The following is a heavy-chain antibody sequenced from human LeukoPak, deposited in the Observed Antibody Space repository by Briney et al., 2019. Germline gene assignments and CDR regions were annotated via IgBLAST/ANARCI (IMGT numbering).Heavy chain of an antibody. V-gene: IGHV1-69*02. CDR1: GGTFSSYT. CDR2: IIPILGIA. D-gene: IGHD5-12*01. Sequence: VASVKVSFKASGGTFSSYTISWVRQAPGQGLEWMGRIIPILGIANYAQKFQGRVTITADKSTSTAYMELSSLRSEDTAVYYCAKPPGIGATFEDFDYGGQGPLVTVSS. CDR3: AKPPGIGATFEDFDY. J-gene: IGHJ4*02.